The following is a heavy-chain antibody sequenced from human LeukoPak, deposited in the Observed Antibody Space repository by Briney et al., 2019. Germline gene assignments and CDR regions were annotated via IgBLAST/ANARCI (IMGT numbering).Heavy chain of an antibody. J-gene: IGHJ3*02. Sequence: SQTLSLTCAISGDSVSSNSAAWTWIRQSPSRGLEWLGRTYYRSKWYNDYAVSVKSRITINPDTSKNQFSLQLNSVTPEDTAVYYCARVARRPGYCSSTSCYSIGAVGAAFDIWGQGTMVTVSS. CDR3: ARVARRPGYCSSTSCYSIGAVGAAFDI. CDR1: GDSVSSNSAA. V-gene: IGHV6-1*01. CDR2: TYYRSKWYN. D-gene: IGHD2-2*01.